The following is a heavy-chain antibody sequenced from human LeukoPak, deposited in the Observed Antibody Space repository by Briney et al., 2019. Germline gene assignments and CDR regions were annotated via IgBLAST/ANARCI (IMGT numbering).Heavy chain of an antibody. V-gene: IGHV4-34*01. Sequence: SETLSLTCAVYGGSFSGYYWSWIRQPPGKGLEWIGEINHSGSTNYNPSLKSRVTISVDTSKNQYSLKLSSVTAADTAVYYCARGGDVVVVAATHVLGWFDPWGQGTLVTVSS. CDR2: INHSGST. CDR3: ARGGDVVVVAATHVLGWFDP. CDR1: GGSFSGYY. D-gene: IGHD2-15*01. J-gene: IGHJ5*02.